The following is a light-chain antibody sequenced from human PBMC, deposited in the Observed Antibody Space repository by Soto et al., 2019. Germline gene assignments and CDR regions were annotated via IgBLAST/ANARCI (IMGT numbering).Light chain of an antibody. V-gene: IGLV2-14*01. J-gene: IGLJ1*01. Sequence: QSALTQPASVSGSPGQSITISCTGTSSDVGGYNYVSWYQQHPGKAPKLMIHDVSNRPSGVSNLFSGSKSGNTASLTISGLQAEDEADYYCSSYTSSSTRVFGTGTKLTVL. CDR1: SSDVGGYNY. CDR3: SSYTSSSTRV. CDR2: DVS.